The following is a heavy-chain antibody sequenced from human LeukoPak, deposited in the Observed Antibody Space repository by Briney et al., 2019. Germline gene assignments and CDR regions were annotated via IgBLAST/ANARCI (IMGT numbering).Heavy chain of an antibody. CDR2: MNPNSGNT. J-gene: IGHJ4*02. CDR1: GYTFTSYD. CDR3: ASLYYGSGSYYSH. V-gene: IGHV1-8*01. D-gene: IGHD3-10*01. Sequence: ASVKVSCKASGYTFTSYDINWVRQATGQGLEWMGWMNPNSGNTGYAQKFQGRVTMTRNTSISTAYMELSRLRSDDTAVYYCASLYYGSGSYYSHWGQGTLVTVSS.